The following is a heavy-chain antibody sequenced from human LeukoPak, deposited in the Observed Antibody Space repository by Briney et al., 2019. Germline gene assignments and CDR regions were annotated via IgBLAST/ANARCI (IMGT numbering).Heavy chain of an antibody. J-gene: IGHJ4*02. Sequence: SVKVSCKASGGTFSSYAISWVRQAPGQGLEWMGRIIPILGIANYAQKFQGRVTITADKSTSTAYMELSSLRSEDTAVYYCARDIDDGDLVDYWGQGTLVTVSS. V-gene: IGHV1-69*04. CDR1: GGTFSSYA. D-gene: IGHD4-17*01. CDR3: ARDIDDGDLVDY. CDR2: IIPILGIA.